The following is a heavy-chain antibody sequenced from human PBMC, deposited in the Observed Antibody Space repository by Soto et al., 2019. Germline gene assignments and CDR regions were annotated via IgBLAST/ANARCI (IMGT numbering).Heavy chain of an antibody. Sequence: ASVKVSCKVSGYTLTELSMHCVLQSPLKWLDWMGGFDPEDGETIYAQKFQGRVTMTEDTSTDTAYMELSSLRSEDTAVYYCATTRDYGALLDYYGMDVWGQGTTVTVSS. V-gene: IGHV1-24*01. CDR1: GYTLTELS. CDR2: FDPEDGET. D-gene: IGHD4-17*01. CDR3: ATTRDYGALLDYYGMDV. J-gene: IGHJ6*02.